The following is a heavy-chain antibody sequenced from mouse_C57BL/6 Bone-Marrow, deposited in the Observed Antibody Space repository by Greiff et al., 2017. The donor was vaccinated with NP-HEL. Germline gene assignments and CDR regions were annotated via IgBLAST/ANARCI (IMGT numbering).Heavy chain of an antibody. D-gene: IGHD1-1*01. J-gene: IGHJ4*01. CDR1: GYSFTSYY. Sequence: QVHVKQSGPELVKPGASVKISCKASGYSFTSYYIHWVKQRPGQGLEWIGWIYPGSGNTKYNEKFKGKATLTADTSSSTAYMQLSSLTSEDSAVYYCASDYYGSSYDDAMDYWGQGTSVTVSS. CDR3: ASDYYGSSYDDAMDY. CDR2: IYPGSGNT. V-gene: IGHV1-66*01.